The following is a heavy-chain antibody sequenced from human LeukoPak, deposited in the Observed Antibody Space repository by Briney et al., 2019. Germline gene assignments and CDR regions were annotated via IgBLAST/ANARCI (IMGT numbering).Heavy chain of an antibody. CDR3: ARSPTSWYFDY. Sequence: QPGGSLRLSCAASGFTFSGSGMHWVRQAPGKGLEWVASIRYHGSDKYYADSVKGRFTISRDNSKNTLYLQMNSLRAEDTAVYYCARSPTSWYFDYWGQGTLVTVSS. CDR1: GFTFSGSG. CDR2: IRYHGSDK. D-gene: IGHD2-2*01. J-gene: IGHJ4*02. V-gene: IGHV3-30*02.